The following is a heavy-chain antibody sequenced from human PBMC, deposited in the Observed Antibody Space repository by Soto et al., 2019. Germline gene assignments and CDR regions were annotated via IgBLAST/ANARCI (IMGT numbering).Heavy chain of an antibody. Sequence: QVHLVQSGAEVTKAGSSVKVSCKASGGTFSSHAFSWVRQAPGQGLEWVGGIIPIFETANYAEEFQGRVTISATEARNKVLMERNKLRSDDTAIYFCAIGDRSSWIGNHWGPGTQVTVS. D-gene: IGHD6-6*01. CDR2: IIPIFETA. CDR3: AIGDRSSWIGNH. CDR1: GGTFSSHA. J-gene: IGHJ4*02. V-gene: IGHV1-69*19.